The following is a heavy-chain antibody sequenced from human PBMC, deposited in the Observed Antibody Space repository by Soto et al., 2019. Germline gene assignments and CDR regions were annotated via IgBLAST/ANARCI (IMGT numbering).Heavy chain of an antibody. CDR1: GFTFSSYG. J-gene: IGHJ6*02. V-gene: IGHV3-30*18. CDR3: AKAYVGYDFWSGYYTPLSDYYYGMDV. Sequence: GGSLRLSCAASGFTFSSYGMHWVRQAPGKGLEWVAVISYDGSNKYYADSVKGRFTISRDNSKNTLYLQMNSLRAEDTAVYYCAKAYVGYDFWSGYYTPLSDYYYGMDVWGQGTTVTVSS. CDR2: ISYDGSNK. D-gene: IGHD3-3*01.